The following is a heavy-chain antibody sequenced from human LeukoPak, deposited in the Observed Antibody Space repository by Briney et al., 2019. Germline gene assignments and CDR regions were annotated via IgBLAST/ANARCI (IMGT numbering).Heavy chain of an antibody. CDR3: AREASGNYHVFDS. D-gene: IGHD6-25*01. Sequence: PGGSLRLSCEASGFSLSSYFMSWLRQAPGKGLEWVSYITNTGRSTNYADAVKGRFTISRDNAKQSVYLEMTDLRAEDTAVYYCAREASGNYHVFDSWGQGTLVTVSS. J-gene: IGHJ4*02. CDR2: ITNTGRST. CDR1: GFSLSSYF. V-gene: IGHV3-11*04.